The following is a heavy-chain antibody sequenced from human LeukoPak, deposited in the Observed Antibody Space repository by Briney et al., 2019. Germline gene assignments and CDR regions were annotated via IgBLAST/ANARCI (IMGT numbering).Heavy chain of an antibody. J-gene: IGHJ4*02. Sequence: GGSLRLSCAASGFTFSSYSMNWVRRAPGKGLEWVSSISSSSSYIYYADSVKGRFTISRDNAKNSLYLQMNSLRAEDTAVYYCARDLSGYSGYDLFHWGQGTLVTVSS. V-gene: IGHV3-21*01. D-gene: IGHD5-12*01. CDR1: GFTFSSYS. CDR3: ARDLSGYSGYDLFH. CDR2: ISSSSSYI.